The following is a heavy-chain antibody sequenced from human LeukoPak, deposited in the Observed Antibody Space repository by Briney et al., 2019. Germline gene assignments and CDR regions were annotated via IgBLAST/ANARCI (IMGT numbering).Heavy chain of an antibody. CDR3: ARAPRDSSTMLDY. Sequence: GASVKVSCKASGYTFTSYWIQWVRQAPGQGLEWMGLINPNDGSTTYTHKFQSRVTMTRDTSTSTVYMDLSSLTSEDTAVYYCARAPRDSSTMLDYWGQGTLVTVSS. CDR2: INPNDGST. V-gene: IGHV1-46*01. CDR1: GYTFTSYW. J-gene: IGHJ4*02. D-gene: IGHD6-13*01.